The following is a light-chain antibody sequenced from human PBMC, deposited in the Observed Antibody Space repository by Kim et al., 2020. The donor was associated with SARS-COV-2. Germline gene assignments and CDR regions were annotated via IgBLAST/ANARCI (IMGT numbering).Light chain of an antibody. CDR2: GNS. V-gene: IGLV1-40*01. CDR1: SSNSGAGYD. Sequence: QRVPISWTGGSSNSGAGYDVHGYQQLPGTAPKLLIYGNSNRPSGVPDRFSGSKSGTSASLAITGLQAEDEADYYCQSYDSSLSGYVFGTWTKVTVL. CDR3: QSYDSSLSGYV. J-gene: IGLJ1*01.